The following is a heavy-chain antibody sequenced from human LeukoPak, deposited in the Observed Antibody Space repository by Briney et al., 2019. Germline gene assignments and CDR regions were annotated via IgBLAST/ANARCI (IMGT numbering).Heavy chain of an antibody. D-gene: IGHD5-12*01. CDR1: GGSISSSNYY. J-gene: IGHJ5*02. V-gene: IGHV4-39*02. CDR2: IYYSGST. CDR3: ARDPYSGYDWQGNWFDP. Sequence: PSETLSLTCTVSGGSISSSNYYWGWIRQPPGKGLEWIGSIYYSGSTYYNPSLKSRVTISVDTSKNQFSLKLSSVTAADTAVYYCARDPYSGYDWQGNWFDPWGQGTLVTVSS.